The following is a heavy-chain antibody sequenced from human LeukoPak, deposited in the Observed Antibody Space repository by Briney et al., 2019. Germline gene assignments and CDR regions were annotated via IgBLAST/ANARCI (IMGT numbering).Heavy chain of an antibody. Sequence: SETLSLTCAVYGGSFSGYYRSWIRQPPGKGLEWIGYIYYSGSTYYNPSLKSRVTISVDTSKNQFSLKLSSVTAADTAVYYCARVGRYSPAFDVWGQGTMVTVSS. J-gene: IGHJ3*01. CDR1: GGSFSGYY. V-gene: IGHV4-34*11. CDR2: IYYSGST. D-gene: IGHD5-12*01. CDR3: ARVGRYSPAFDV.